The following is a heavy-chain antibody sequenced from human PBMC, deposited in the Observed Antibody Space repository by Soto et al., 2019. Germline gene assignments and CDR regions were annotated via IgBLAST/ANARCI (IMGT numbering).Heavy chain of an antibody. CDR3: AKLKFDYDSSGFYYFDY. CDR1: GFTFTNYA. CDR2: ISGSGGST. V-gene: IGHV3-23*01. Sequence: GGSLRLSCAASGFTFTNYAMSWVRQAPGKGLEWVSSISGSGGSTYYADSVKGRFTISRDNSKNTLYLQMNSLRAEDTAVYYCAKLKFDYDSSGFYYFDYWGQGTLVTVSS. D-gene: IGHD3-22*01. J-gene: IGHJ4*02.